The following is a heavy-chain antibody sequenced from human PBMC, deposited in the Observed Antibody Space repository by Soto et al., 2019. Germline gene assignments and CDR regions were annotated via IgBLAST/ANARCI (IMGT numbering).Heavy chain of an antibody. D-gene: IGHD3-3*01. CDR3: TTDRFSVSPD. V-gene: IGHV3-15*01. J-gene: IGHJ4*02. CDR2: IKSKTDGGST. Sequence: EVQLVESGGGLVKPGGSLRLSCAASGFIFSNAWMNWVRQAPGKGLEWVGRIKSKTDGGSTDYAAPVKGRFTISRDDSKNTLYLHMNSLKTDDTAVYYCTTDRFSVSPDWGLGTLVTVSS. CDR1: GFIFSNAW.